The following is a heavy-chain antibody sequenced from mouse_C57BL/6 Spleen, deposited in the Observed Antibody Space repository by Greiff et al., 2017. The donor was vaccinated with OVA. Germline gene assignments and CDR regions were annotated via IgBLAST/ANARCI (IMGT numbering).Heavy chain of an antibody. CDR1: GYTFTSYW. V-gene: IGHV1-55*01. CDR3: AREGYDYDDFDY. J-gene: IGHJ2*01. D-gene: IGHD2-4*01. CDR2: IYPGSGST. Sequence: QVQLQQPGAELVKPGASVKMSCKASGYTFTSYWITWVKPRPGQGLEWIGDIYPGSGSTNYNEKFKSKATLTVDTSSSTAYMQLSSLTSEDSAVYYCAREGYDYDDFDYWGQGTTLTVSS.